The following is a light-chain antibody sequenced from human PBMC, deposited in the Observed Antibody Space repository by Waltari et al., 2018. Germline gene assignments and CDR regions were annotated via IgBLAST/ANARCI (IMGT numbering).Light chain of an antibody. CDR3: QEYFSAPYT. CDR1: QSVLYSPDNKNY. CDR2: WAS. Sequence: DIVMTQSPDSLSVSLGERATIRCKSSQSVLYSPDNKNYLAWYHQKPGQPPKLLIYWASTRESGVPDRFSGSGSETDFTLTISSLQAEDVAVYYCQEYFSAPYTFGQGTKLEI. V-gene: IGKV4-1*01. J-gene: IGKJ2*01.